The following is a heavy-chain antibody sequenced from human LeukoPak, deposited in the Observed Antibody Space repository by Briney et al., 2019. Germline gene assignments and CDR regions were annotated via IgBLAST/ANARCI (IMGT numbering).Heavy chain of an antibody. CDR2: VNPNNGNI. D-gene: IGHD3-3*01. CDR1: GYTLNSHN. CDR3: ARVGDPVNSRRFLEWSNWFDP. V-gene: IGHV1-8*03. Sequence: ASVKVSCKASGYTLNSHNVNWVRQATGQGLEWMGWVNPNNGNIDYAQKFQGRVTITTDESTSTAYMELSSLRSEDTAVYYCARVGDPVNSRRFLEWSNWFDPWGQGTLVTVSS. J-gene: IGHJ5*02.